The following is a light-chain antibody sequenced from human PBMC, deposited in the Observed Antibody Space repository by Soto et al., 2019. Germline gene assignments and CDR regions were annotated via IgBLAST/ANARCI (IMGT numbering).Light chain of an antibody. CDR2: GAS. J-gene: IGKJ4*01. CDR1: QSIRFW. V-gene: IGKV1-17*01. CDR3: VLHESHPHS. Sequence: DITVTKSSSSLSASVGNRVTITCGTNQSIRFWLNWYQQKPGKAPKRLIYGASTLQSGVPSRFSGSGSATEFTLTITSLQPEDFATYCSVLHESHPHSFGGGTKVDIK.